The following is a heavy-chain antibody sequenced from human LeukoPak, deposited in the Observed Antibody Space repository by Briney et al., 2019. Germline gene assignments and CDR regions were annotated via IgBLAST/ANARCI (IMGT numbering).Heavy chain of an antibody. D-gene: IGHD6-6*01. CDR2: IYTSGST. V-gene: IGHV4-61*02. J-gene: IGHJ5*02. CDR3: ARCIGSSSFARWFDP. CDR1: GGSISSGSYY. Sequence: PSQTLSLTCTVSGGSISSGSYYWSWIRQPAGKGLEWIGRIYTSGSTNYNPSLRSRVTISVDTSKNQFSLKLSSVTAADTAVYYCARCIGSSSFARWFDPWGQGTLVTVSS.